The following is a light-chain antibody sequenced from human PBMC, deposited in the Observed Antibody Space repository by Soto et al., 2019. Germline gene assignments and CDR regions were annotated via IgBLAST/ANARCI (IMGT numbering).Light chain of an antibody. Sequence: QSALTQPPSASGSPGQSVAISCTGTSSDVGGYNYVSWYQQHPGKAPKLMIYEVNKRPSGVPDRFSGSKSGNTASLTISGLQAEDEADYYCCSYAGSYTLLFGGGTKVTVL. CDR3: CSYAGSYTLL. CDR1: SSDVGGYNY. CDR2: EVN. J-gene: IGLJ2*01. V-gene: IGLV2-8*01.